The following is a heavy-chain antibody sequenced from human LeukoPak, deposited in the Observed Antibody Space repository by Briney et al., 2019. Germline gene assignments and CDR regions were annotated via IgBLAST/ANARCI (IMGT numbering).Heavy chain of an antibody. CDR1: GFTFGDYA. Sequence: PGGSLRLSCTASGFTFGDYAMSWFRQAPGKGLEWVGFIRSKAYGGTTEYAASVKGRFTISRDDSKSNAYLQMNSLKTEDTAVYYCTRVTAVAGDDYWGQGTLVTVSS. CDR3: TRVTAVAGDDY. CDR2: IRSKAYGGTT. V-gene: IGHV3-49*03. D-gene: IGHD6-19*01. J-gene: IGHJ4*02.